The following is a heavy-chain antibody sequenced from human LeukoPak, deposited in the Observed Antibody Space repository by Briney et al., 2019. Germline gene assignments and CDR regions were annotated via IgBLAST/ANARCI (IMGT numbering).Heavy chain of an antibody. V-gene: IGHV4-38-2*02. CDR3: ARGPPGKNTSKRPYYYMDV. CDR1: GYSISSGYY. Sequence: SETLSLTCTVSGYSISSGYYWGWIRQPPGKGLEWIGSIYHSGSTYYNPSLKSRVTISVDTSKNQFSLKLSSVTAADTAVHYCARGPPGKNTSKRPYYYMDVWGKGTTVTVSS. CDR2: IYHSGST. D-gene: IGHD2-2*01. J-gene: IGHJ6*03.